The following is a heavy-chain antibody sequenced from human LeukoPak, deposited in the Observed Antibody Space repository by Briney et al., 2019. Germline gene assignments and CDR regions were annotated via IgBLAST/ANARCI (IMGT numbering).Heavy chain of an antibody. D-gene: IGHD2-2*01. CDR3: ARIPIVVVPAAQGDNWFDP. CDR1: GYTFTGYY. CDR2: INPNSGGT. J-gene: IGHJ5*02. V-gene: IGHV1-2*02. Sequence: ASVKVSCKASGYTFTGYYMHWVRQAPGQGLEWVGWINPNSGGTNYAQKFQGRVTMTRDTSISTAYMELSRLRSDDTAVYYCARIPIVVVPAAQGDNWFDPWGQGTLVTVS.